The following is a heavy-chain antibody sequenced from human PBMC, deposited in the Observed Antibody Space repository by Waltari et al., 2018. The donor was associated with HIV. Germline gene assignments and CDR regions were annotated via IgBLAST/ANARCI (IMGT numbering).Heavy chain of an antibody. CDR1: GFTFNNYI. D-gene: IGHD1-1*01. CDR3: AREAVTTNYYFDN. Sequence: VQLVASGGGVVQPGRSLRLPCTGPGFTFNNYIFHWVRQAPGKGLELIALISYDGSDKDYADSLRGRFTISRDNSKNTLFLQMDSLRIEDTALYYCAREAVTTNYYFDNWGQGTLVTVSS. J-gene: IGHJ4*02. CDR2: ISYDGSDK. V-gene: IGHV3-30*04.